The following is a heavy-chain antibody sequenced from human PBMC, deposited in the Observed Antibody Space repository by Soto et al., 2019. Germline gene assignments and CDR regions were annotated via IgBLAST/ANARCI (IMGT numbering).Heavy chain of an antibody. CDR1: GFTFSSYA. V-gene: IGHV3-30-3*01. J-gene: IGHJ5*02. CDR3: ARDAADNWFDP. D-gene: IGHD6-13*01. CDR2: ISYDGSNK. Sequence: GGSLRLSCAASGFTFSSYAMPWVRQAPGKGLEWVAVISYDGSNKYYADSVKGRFTISRDNSKNTLYLQMNSLRAEDTAVYYCARDAADNWFDPWGQGTLVTVSS.